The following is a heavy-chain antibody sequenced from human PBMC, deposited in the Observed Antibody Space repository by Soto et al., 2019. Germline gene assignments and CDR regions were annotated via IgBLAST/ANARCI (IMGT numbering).Heavy chain of an antibody. CDR3: ARHLPYCGGDCYSLDY. CDR1: GGSISSGDYY. Sequence: SETLSLTCTVSGGSISSGDYYWSWLRQPPGKGLEWIGYIYYSGSTYYNPSLKSRVTISVDTSKNQFSLKLSSVTAADTAVYYCARHLPYCGGDCYSLDYWGQGTLVTVSS. J-gene: IGHJ4*02. V-gene: IGHV4-30-4*01. CDR2: IYYSGST. D-gene: IGHD2-21*02.